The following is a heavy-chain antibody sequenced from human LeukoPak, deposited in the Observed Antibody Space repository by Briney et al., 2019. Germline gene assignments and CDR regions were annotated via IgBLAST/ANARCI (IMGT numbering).Heavy chain of an antibody. V-gene: IGHV4-34*01. CDR3: ARGKKQGYCSSTSCYSAYYYYMDV. J-gene: IGHJ6*03. CDR1: GGSFSGYY. Sequence: PSETLSLTCAVYGGSFSGYYWSWIRQPPGKGLEWIGEINHSGSTNYNPSLKSRVTISVDTSKNQFSLKLSSVTAADTAMYYCARGKKQGYCSSTSCYSAYYYYMDVWGKGTTVTVSS. D-gene: IGHD2-2*02. CDR2: INHSGST.